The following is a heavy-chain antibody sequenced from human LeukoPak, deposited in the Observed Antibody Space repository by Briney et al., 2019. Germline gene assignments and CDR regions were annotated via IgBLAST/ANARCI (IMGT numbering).Heavy chain of an antibody. CDR1: GFTLSSNW. J-gene: IGHJ4*02. D-gene: IGHD2-15*01. Sequence: GGSLRLSCAASGFTLSSNWMSWVRQAPGKGLEWVANIRQDGSDKYYMDSVKGRFTISRDNAKNSLSLQMNSLRVEDTAVYYCARDRDCGDGGCYPHFDYWGQGVRVTVSS. CDR2: IRQDGSDK. V-gene: IGHV3-7*01. CDR3: ARDRDCGDGGCYPHFDY.